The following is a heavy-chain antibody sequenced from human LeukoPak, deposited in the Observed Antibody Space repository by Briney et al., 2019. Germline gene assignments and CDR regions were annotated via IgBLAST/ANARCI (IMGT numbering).Heavy chain of an antibody. CDR2: ISDTGGST. D-gene: IGHD3-10*01. J-gene: IGHJ4*02. Sequence: GGSLRLSCAASGFTFGSYGMSWVRQAPGKGLEWVSSISDTGGSTYYADSVKGRFTISRDNSKNTLYLQMNSLRAEATAVYYCAKDRPRCGELSVLDYWGQGTLVTVSS. CDR3: AKDRPRCGELSVLDY. V-gene: IGHV3-23*01. CDR1: GFTFGSYG.